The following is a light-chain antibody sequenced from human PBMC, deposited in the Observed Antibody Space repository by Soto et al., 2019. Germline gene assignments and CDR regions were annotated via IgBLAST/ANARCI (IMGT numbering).Light chain of an antibody. V-gene: IGLV2-8*01. CDR1: SSDFGGYYY. Sequence: QSVLTQPPSASGSPGQSVTISCTGTSSDFGGYYYVSWYQQHPGKAPKLMIYEVSKRPSGVPDRFSGSKSGNTASLTVSGLQAEDEADYYCSSYAGSNNPGVFGTGTKVTV. J-gene: IGLJ1*01. CDR2: EVS. CDR3: SSYAGSNNPGV.